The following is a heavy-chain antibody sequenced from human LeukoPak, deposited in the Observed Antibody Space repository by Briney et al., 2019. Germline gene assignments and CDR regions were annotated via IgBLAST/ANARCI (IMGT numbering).Heavy chain of an antibody. Sequence: PSQTLSLTCTVSGGSISSGSYYWSWIWQPAGKGLEWIGRIYTSGSTNYNPSLKSRVTISVDTSKNQFSLKLSSVTAADTAVYYCAGTGGNSGLLRDYWGQGTLVTVSS. CDR2: IYTSGST. V-gene: IGHV4-61*02. D-gene: IGHD4-23*01. J-gene: IGHJ4*02. CDR3: AGTGGNSGLLRDY. CDR1: GGSISSGSYY.